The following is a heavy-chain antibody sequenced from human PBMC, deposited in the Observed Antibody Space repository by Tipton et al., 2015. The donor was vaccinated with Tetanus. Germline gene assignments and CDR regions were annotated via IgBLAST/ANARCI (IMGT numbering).Heavy chain of an antibody. D-gene: IGHD3-22*01. Sequence: QLVQSGAEVKKPGASVKVSCKASGYTFTGYYIYWVRQAHGQGLEWMGWIDPNSGSTVYAQRFQGRVTMSRDTSISTAYMELRSLGSGDTAVYYCARDRGDYIYYGMDVWGPGTTVTVS. CDR3: ARDRGDYIYYGMDV. CDR2: IDPNSGST. J-gene: IGHJ6*02. CDR1: GYTFTGYY. V-gene: IGHV1-2*02.